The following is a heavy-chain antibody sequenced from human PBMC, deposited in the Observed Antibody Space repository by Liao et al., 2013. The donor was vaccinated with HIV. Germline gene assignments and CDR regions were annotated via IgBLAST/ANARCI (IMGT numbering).Heavy chain of an antibody. CDR2: IFASGNT. J-gene: IGHJ3*02. Sequence: QVQLQESGPGLVKPSQTLSLTCSVSGGSINNSTAYWTWIRQPAGKGLEWIGRIFASGNTNYNTSLKSRVTISLDTAKNQFSLRLTSVTAADTGVYYCARLGLGIAHDAFVYMGP. CDR1: GGSINNSTAY. CDR3: ARLGLGIAHDAFVY. V-gene: IGHV4-61*02. D-gene: IGHD3/OR15-3a*01.